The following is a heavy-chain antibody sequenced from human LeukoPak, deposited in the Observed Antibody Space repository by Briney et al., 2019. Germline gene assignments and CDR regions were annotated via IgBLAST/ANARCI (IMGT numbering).Heavy chain of an antibody. D-gene: IGHD3-16*01. CDR2: ISYDGSNK. Sequence: PGGSLRLSCAASGFTFSSYGMHWDRQAPGKGLEWVAVISYDGSNKYYADSVKGRFTISRDNSKNTLYLQMNSLRAEDTAVYYCAKSLGYYFDYWGQGTLVTVSS. CDR3: AKSLGYYFDY. CDR1: GFTFSSYG. V-gene: IGHV3-30*18. J-gene: IGHJ4*02.